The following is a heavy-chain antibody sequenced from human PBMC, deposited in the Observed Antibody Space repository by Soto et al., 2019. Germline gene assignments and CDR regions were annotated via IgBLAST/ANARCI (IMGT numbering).Heavy chain of an antibody. CDR1: GGSISSYY. J-gene: IGHJ6*02. CDR3: ARHDYGDYVYYGMDV. CDR2: IYYSGST. D-gene: IGHD4-17*01. V-gene: IGHV4-59*08. Sequence: PSETLSLTCTVSGGSISSYYWSWIRQPPGKGLEWIGYIYYSGSTNYNPSLKSRVTISVDTSKNQFSLKLSSVTAADTAVYYCARHDYGDYVYYGMDVWGQGTTVTVSS.